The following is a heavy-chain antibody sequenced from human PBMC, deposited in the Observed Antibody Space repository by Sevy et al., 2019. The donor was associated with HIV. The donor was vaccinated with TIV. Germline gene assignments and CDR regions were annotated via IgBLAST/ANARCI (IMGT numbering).Heavy chain of an antibody. J-gene: IGHJ3*01. CDR1: GFPFSSYA. CDR3: AKDVVAVVGDAFDV. Sequence: GGSLRLSCAASGFPFSSYAMNWVRQGPGRGLEWVSATGGRGGAPYYADSVKGRFTISVDNSKNTLYLQMDSLRAEDTAVYYCAKDVVAVVGDAFDVWGQGTMVTVSS. V-gene: IGHV3-23*01. CDR2: TGGRGGAP. D-gene: IGHD2-15*01.